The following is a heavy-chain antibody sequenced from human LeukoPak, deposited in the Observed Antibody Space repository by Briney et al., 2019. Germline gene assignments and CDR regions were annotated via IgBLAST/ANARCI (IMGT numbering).Heavy chain of an antibody. CDR1: GGSISSYY. CDR2: IYYIGST. CDR3: ASAVADNSFDY. V-gene: IGHV4-59*01. Sequence: SETLSLTCTVSGGSISSYYWSWIRQPPGKGLEWIGYIYYIGSTNYNPSLKSRVTISVDTSKNQFSLKLSSVTAADTAVYYCASAVADNSFDYWGQGTLVTVSS. J-gene: IGHJ4*02. D-gene: IGHD6-19*01.